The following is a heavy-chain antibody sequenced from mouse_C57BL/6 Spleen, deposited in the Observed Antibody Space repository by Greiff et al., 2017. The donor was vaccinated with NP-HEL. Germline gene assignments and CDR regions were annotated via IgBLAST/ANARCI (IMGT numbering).Heavy chain of an antibody. V-gene: IGHV3-1*01. CDR2: ISYSGST. J-gene: IGHJ3*01. D-gene: IGHD2-4*01. Sequence: VQLKESGPGMVKPSQSLSLTCTVTGYSITSGYDWHWIRHFPGNKLEWMGYISYSGSTNYNPSLKSRISITHDTSKNHFFLKLNSVTTEDTATYYCARDDYDVFAYWGQGTLVTVSA. CDR3: ARDDYDVFAY. CDR1: GYSITSGYD.